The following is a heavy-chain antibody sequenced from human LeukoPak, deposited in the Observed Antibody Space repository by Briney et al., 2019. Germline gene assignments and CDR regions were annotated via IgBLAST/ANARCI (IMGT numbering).Heavy chain of an antibody. J-gene: IGHJ6*02. CDR2: IWYDGSNK. V-gene: IGHV3-33*01. D-gene: IGHD2-2*01. CDR1: GFTFSSYG. Sequence: GRSLRLSCAASGFTFSSYGMHWVRQAPGKGLEWVAVIWYDGSNKYYADSVKGRFTISRDNSKNTLYLQMNSLRAEDTAVYYCARQDLGYCSSTSCYGDRYYYYYYGMDVWGQGTLVTVSS. CDR3: ARQDLGYCSSTSCYGDRYYYYYYGMDV.